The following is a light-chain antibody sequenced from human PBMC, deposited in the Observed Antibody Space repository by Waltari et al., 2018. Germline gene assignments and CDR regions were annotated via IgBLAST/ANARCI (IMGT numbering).Light chain of an antibody. CDR3: QQYNSYPGT. CDR1: QSISGW. CDR2: KAS. V-gene: IGKV1-5*03. Sequence: DIQMTQSPSTLSASVGDRVTITCRASQSISGWLAWYQQKPGKAPNLLIYKASSLEGGVPSRFSASGFGIEFTLTINSLQPDDLATYYCQQYNSYPGTFGQGTKVEIK. J-gene: IGKJ1*01.